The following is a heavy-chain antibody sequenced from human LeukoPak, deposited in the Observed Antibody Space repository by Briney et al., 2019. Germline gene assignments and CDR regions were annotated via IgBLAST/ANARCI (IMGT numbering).Heavy chain of an antibody. Sequence: PSETLSLTCAVSGYSISSNYYWGWIRQPPGKGLEWIASINHSGNTFYNPSLKSRVTISVDTSKNQFSLKLSSVTAADTALYYCARRYYDSSGYSFDYWGQGTRVTVSS. D-gene: IGHD3-22*01. V-gene: IGHV4-38-2*01. CDR1: GYSISSNYY. J-gene: IGHJ4*02. CDR2: INHSGNT. CDR3: ARRYYDSSGYSFDY.